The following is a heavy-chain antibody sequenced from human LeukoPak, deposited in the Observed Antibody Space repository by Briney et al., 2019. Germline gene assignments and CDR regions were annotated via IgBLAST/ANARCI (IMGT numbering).Heavy chain of an antibody. CDR3: ACRVVTHGGLEDY. CDR2: ISSSSSTI. CDR1: RFTFSSST. V-gene: IGHV3-48*04. D-gene: IGHD3-22*01. J-gene: IGHJ4*02. Sequence: GGSLRLSCAASRFTFSSSTMNWVRQAPGKGLEWVSWISSSSSTIYYADSVKGRFTISRDNAKNSLYLQMNSLRAEDTAVYYCACRVVTHGGLEDYWGQGTLVTVSS.